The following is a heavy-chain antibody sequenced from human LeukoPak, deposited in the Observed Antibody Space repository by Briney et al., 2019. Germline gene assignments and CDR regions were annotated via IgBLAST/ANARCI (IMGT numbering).Heavy chain of an antibody. D-gene: IGHD4-17*01. Sequence: GGSLRLSCAASGFTFSSYSMNWVRQAPGKGLEWVSSISSSSSYIYYADSVKGRFTISRDNAKNSLYLQMNSLRAEDTAVYYCAREHGDYFSYYGVDVWGQGTTVTVSS. J-gene: IGHJ6*02. CDR2: ISSSSSYI. CDR3: AREHGDYFSYYGVDV. CDR1: GFTFSSYS. V-gene: IGHV3-21*01.